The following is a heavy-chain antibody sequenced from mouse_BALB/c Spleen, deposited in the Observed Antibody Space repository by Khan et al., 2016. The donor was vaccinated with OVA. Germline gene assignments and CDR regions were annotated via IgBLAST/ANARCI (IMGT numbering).Heavy chain of an antibody. Sequence: QVQLKESGPGLVAPSQTLSITCTVSGFSLTSYGVHWVRQPPGKGLEWLGVIWAGGNTNHNSALMSRLSISKDNSKSQVFLKMNSLQTDDTAMYYCGGAFYYGAWFAYWGQGTLVTVSA. J-gene: IGHJ3*01. CDR3: GGAFYYGAWFAY. CDR1: GFSLTSYG. D-gene: IGHD1-1*01. V-gene: IGHV2-9*02. CDR2: IWAGGNT.